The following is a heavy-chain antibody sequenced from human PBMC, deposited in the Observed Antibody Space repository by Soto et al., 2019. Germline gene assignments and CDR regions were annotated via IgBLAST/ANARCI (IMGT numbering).Heavy chain of an antibody. CDR3: ARDLAKGGGSAGFAY. J-gene: IGHJ4*02. CDR2: INPKSGGT. V-gene: IGHV1-2*02. D-gene: IGHD1-26*01. Sequence: QVQLVQSGAEVKKPGASVNVSCKASGYTFTVYYMHWVRQAPGQGLEGMGWINPKSGGTMYPQKFQGRVTMTWDTSISTAYMALPRLRSDDTAVYYCARDLAKGGGSAGFAYWGQGTLVTVSS. CDR1: GYTFTVYY.